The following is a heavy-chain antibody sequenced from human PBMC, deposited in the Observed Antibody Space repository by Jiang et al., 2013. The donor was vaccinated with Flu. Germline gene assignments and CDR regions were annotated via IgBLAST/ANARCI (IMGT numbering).Heavy chain of an antibody. J-gene: IGHJ3*02. V-gene: IGHV3-9*01. D-gene: IGHD3-22*01. CDR3: ANSQNYYDSSGTESAAFDI. CDR1: GFTFDDYA. CDR2: ISWNSGSI. Sequence: VQLLESGGGLVQPGRSLRLSCAASGFTFDDYAMHWVRQAPGKGLEWVSGISWNSGSIGYADSVKGRFTISRDNAKNSLYLQMNSLRAEDTALYYCANSQNYYDSSGTESAAFDIWGQGTMVTVSS.